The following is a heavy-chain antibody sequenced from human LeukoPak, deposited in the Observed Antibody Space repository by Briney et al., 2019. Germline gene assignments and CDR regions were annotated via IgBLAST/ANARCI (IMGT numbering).Heavy chain of an antibody. CDR1: GFTFTSYD. J-gene: IGHJ4*02. D-gene: IGHD6-19*01. CDR2: ISYDGSNK. V-gene: IGHV3-30*04. Sequence: PGRSLRLSCAASGFTFTSYDMHWVRQAPGKGLEWVAVISYDGSNKYYADSVKGRFTISRDNSKNTLYLQMNSLRAEDTAVYYCARERIAVAGGFDYWGQGTLVTVSS. CDR3: ARERIAVAGGFDY.